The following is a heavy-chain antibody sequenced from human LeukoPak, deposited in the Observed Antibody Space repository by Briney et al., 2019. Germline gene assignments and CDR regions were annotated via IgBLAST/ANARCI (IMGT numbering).Heavy chain of an antibody. CDR1: GFTFSSYA. CDR2: ISYDGSFK. CDR3: ARGTDAFDI. Sequence: GGSLRLSCAVSGFTFSSYAMHWVRQAPGKGLEWVALISYDGSFKYFADSVKGRFTISRDNAKNSLYLQMNRLRGEDTGVYYCARGTDAFDIWGQGTMVTVSS. J-gene: IGHJ3*02. V-gene: IGHV3-30-3*01.